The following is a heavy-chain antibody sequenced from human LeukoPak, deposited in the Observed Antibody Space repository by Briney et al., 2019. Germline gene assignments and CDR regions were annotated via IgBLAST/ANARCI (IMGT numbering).Heavy chain of an antibody. CDR1: GFTFSSYE. CDR3: ARGLAAFDI. Sequence: GGSLRLSCAASGFTFSSYEMNWFRQAPGKGLEWVSYISSSGSTIYYADSVKGRFTTSRDNAKNSLYLQMNSLRAEDTAVYYCARGLAAFDIWGQGTMVTVSS. J-gene: IGHJ3*02. D-gene: IGHD3-16*01. CDR2: ISSSGSTI. V-gene: IGHV3-48*03.